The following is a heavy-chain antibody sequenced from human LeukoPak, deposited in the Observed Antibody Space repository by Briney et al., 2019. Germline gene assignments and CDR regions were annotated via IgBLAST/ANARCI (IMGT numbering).Heavy chain of an antibody. CDR2: VSPESGGT. Sequence: ASVKVSCKASGYTFTTYYIHWVRQAPGQGLEWMGWVSPESGGTNYAQKFQGRVTMTRDTSITTAYMELNRLTSDDTAVYYCARDLPATGTSDEFDYWGQGTLVTVSS. CDR3: ARDLPATGTSDEFDY. CDR1: GYTFTTYY. D-gene: IGHD1-1*01. V-gene: IGHV1-2*02. J-gene: IGHJ4*02.